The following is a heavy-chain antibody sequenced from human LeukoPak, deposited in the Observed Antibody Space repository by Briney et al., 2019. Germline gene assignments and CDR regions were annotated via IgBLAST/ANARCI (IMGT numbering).Heavy chain of an antibody. V-gene: IGHV3-74*01. CDR1: GFTFSSYW. CDR2: INSDGSST. D-gene: IGHD6-13*01. CDR3: ARGPLPYSSSWYTLWDYYYYYGMDV. Sequence: GGSLRLSCAASGFTFSSYWMHWVRQAPGKGLVWVSRINSDGSSTSYADSVKGRFTISRDNAKNTLYLQMNSLRAEDTAVYYCARGPLPYSSSWYTLWDYYYYYGMDVWGQGTTVTVSS. J-gene: IGHJ6*02.